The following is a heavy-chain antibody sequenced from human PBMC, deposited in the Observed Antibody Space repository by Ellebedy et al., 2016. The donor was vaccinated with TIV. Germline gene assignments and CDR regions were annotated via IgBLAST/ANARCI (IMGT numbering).Heavy chain of an antibody. V-gene: IGHV3-7*03. Sequence: GESLKISXAASGFTFSSYWMSWVRQAPGKGLEWVANIKQDGSEKYYVDSVKGRFTISRDTAKNSLYLQMNSLRAEDSAVYYCARGSPYYYDSSGYDYWGQGTLVTVSS. J-gene: IGHJ4*02. CDR1: GFTFSSYW. CDR2: IKQDGSEK. D-gene: IGHD3-22*01. CDR3: ARGSPYYYDSSGYDY.